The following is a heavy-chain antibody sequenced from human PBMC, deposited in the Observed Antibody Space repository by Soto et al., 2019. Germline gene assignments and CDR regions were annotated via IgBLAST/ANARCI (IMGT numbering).Heavy chain of an antibody. Sequence: PGGSLRLSCAASGVSFSSYGMHWVRQAPGKGLEWVAVIWYDGSNKYYADSVKGRFTISRDNSKNTLYLQMNSLRAEDTAVYYCARELDYWGQGTLVTVSS. V-gene: IGHV3-33*01. CDR3: ARELDY. CDR2: IWYDGSNK. CDR1: GVSFSSYG. J-gene: IGHJ4*02.